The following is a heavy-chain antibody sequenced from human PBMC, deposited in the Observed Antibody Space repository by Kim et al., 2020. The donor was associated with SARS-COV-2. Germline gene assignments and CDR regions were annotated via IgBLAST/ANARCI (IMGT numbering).Heavy chain of an antibody. CDR3: ATSGGGYDILTGYQDY. V-gene: IGHV3-7*03. D-gene: IGHD3-9*01. CDR2: IKQDGSEK. CDR1: GFTFSSYW. J-gene: IGHJ4*02. Sequence: GGSLRLSCAASGFTFSSYWMSWVRQAPGKGLEWVANIKQDGSEKYYVDSVKGRFTISRDNAKNSLYLQMNSLRAEDTAVYYCATSGGGYDILTGYQDYWGQGTLVTVSS.